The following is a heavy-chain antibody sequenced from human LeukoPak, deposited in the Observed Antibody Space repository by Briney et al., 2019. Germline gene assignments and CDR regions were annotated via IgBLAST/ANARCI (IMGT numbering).Heavy chain of an antibody. CDR1: GFTFSTYA. Sequence: GGSLRLSCAASGFTFSTYAMSWVRQAPGKGLEWVSGISGSGDYTYYADSVKGRFSISRDNSKNTLFLQMNSLRAEDTAVYYCARDSGYWGQGTLVTVSS. J-gene: IGHJ4*02. CDR3: ARDSGY. V-gene: IGHV3-23*01. CDR2: ISGSGDYT.